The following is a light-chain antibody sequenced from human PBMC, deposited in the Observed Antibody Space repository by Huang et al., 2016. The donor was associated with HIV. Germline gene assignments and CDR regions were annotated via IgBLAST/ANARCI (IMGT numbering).Light chain of an antibody. CDR3: QQLNSYPEGFT. J-gene: IGKJ3*01. CDR2: EAS. Sequence: IQLTQSPSSLSASVGDRVTITCRASQGLSSYLAWYQQKPGKAPKRLIYEASSLQSGVPSRFSGNGAGTDFTLTISSLQPEDFATYYCQQLNSYPEGFTFGPGTRVDIK. V-gene: IGKV1-9*01. CDR1: QGLSSY.